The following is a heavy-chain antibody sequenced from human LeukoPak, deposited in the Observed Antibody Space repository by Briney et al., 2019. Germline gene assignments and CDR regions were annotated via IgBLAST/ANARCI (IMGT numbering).Heavy chain of an antibody. CDR2: ISGNSASI. CDR1: GFTYDDYA. Sequence: GGSLRLSCAASGFTYDDYAMHWVRQAPGKGLEWVSGISGNSASIGHADSVKGRFTISRDNAKNSLYLQMNSLRAEDTALYYCATGRDKYQLLSKNWFDPWGQGTLVTVSS. D-gene: IGHD2-2*01. J-gene: IGHJ5*02. CDR3: ATGRDKYQLLSKNWFDP. V-gene: IGHV3-9*01.